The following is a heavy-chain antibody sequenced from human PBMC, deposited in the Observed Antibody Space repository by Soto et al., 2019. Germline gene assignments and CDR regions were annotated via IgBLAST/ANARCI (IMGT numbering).Heavy chain of an antibody. D-gene: IGHD3-22*01. V-gene: IGHV1-3*01. CDR1: GYTFTIYA. J-gene: IGHJ4*02. CDR3: ARESSRYYDGSSYYYDY. Sequence: ASVNVSCKASGYTFTIYAMHWVRQAPGQRLEWMGWINAGNGNTKYSQKLQGRVTITRDTSASTADMELSSLIAEDTAVYYCARESSRYYDGSSYYYDYWGQGTLVTVSS. CDR2: INAGNGNT.